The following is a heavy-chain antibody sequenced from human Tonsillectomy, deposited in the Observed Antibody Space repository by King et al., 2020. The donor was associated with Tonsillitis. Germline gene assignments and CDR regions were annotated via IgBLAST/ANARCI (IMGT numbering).Heavy chain of an antibody. CDR3: ASHEINIVGATQMIPGDAFDI. D-gene: IGHD1-26*01. CDR1: GGSFSDYY. CDR2: INHGGST. V-gene: IGHV4-34*01. J-gene: IGHJ3*02. Sequence: VQPQQWGAGLLKPSETLSLTCAVYGGSFSDYYWSWIRQPPGKGLEWIGEINHGGSTNYNPSLKSRVTISVDTSKNQFSLKLSSVTAADTAVYYCASHEINIVGATQMIPGDAFDIWGQGTMVTVSS.